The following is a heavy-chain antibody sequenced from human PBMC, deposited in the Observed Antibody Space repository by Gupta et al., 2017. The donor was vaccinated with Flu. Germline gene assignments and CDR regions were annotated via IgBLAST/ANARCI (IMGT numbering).Heavy chain of an antibody. CDR1: GFTFSSYD. CDR2: ISGGGGST. CDR3: AKGGYRGATGRYY. V-gene: IGHV3-23*01. J-gene: IGHJ4*02. Sequence: EVQLLASGGGLVQPGGLLRLSCAACGFTFSSYDRSWVRQAPGKGLEWVSAISGGGGSTYYANSVKGRFTISRDNSQKTLYLQMNSLRAEDTAVYYCAKGGYRGATGRYYWGQGTLVTVSS. D-gene: IGHD3-10*01.